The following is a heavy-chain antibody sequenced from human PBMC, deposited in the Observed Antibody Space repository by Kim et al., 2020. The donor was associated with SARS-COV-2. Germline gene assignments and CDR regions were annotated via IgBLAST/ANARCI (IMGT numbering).Heavy chain of an antibody. J-gene: IGHJ5*02. CDR2: ISYDINKK. D-gene: IGHD4-17*01. V-gene: IGHV3-30*18. CDR1: GFTFSDHV. CDR3: AKVMTTVATDWFDP. Sequence: GESLKISCVASGFTFSDHVMHWVRQAPGKGLEWVAAISYDINKKYYAESVKGRFTISRDNSKNTLYLQMNSLRGEDTALYYCAKVMTTVATDWFDPWGQGTLVTVSS.